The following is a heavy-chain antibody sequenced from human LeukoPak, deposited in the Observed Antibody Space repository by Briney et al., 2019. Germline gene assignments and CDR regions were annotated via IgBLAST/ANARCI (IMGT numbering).Heavy chain of an antibody. CDR1: GYSFTSYW. D-gene: IGHD3-16*01. J-gene: IGHJ4*02. V-gene: IGHV5-51*01. CDR2: IYPGDCDT. Sequence: GESLKISCKGSGYSFTSYWIGWVRQMPGKGLEWVGIIYPGDCDTRYSPSFQGQVTISADTSISTAYRQWSSLKASDNAMYYCARINWGAADYYFDYWGQGNLVSVSS. CDR3: ARINWGAADYYFDY.